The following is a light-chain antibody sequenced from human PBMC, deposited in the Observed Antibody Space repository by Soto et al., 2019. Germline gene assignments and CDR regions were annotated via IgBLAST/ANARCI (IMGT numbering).Light chain of an antibody. Sequence: QSVLTQPPSVSGAPGQRVTISCTGSSSNIGAGYHVHWYQQIPGRAPKLLIYGNSNRPSGVPDRFSGSKSGTSASLAITGLQAEDEAAYYCQSYDGSLSGWGVFGGGTKLTVL. CDR3: QSYDGSLSGWGV. V-gene: IGLV1-40*01. J-gene: IGLJ2*01. CDR1: SSNIGAGYH. CDR2: GNS.